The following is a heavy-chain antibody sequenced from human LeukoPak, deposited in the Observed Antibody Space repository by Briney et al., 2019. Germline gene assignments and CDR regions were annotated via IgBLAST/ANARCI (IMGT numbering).Heavy chain of an antibody. CDR3: ARNGRPIVVEWYFDL. J-gene: IGHJ2*01. D-gene: IGHD3-22*01. Sequence: PGGSLRLSCAASGFTFSSYGMHWVRQAPGKGLEWVAFIRYDGSNKYYADSVKGRFTISRDNSKNTLYLQMNSLRAEDTALYYCARNGRPIVVEWYFDLWGRGTLVTVSS. CDR2: IRYDGSNK. CDR1: GFTFSSYG. V-gene: IGHV3-30*02.